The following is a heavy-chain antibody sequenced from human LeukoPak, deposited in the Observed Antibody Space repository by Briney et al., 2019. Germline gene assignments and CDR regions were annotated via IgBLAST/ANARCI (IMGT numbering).Heavy chain of an antibody. CDR2: ISNSGGST. CDR1: GFTFSSYS. Sequence: PGGSLRLSCAASGFTFSSYSMNWVRQAPGKGLEWVSSISNSGGSTYYADSVKGRFTISRDNSKNTLYLQMNSLRAEDTAVYYCAKIGGVIVFWGQGTLVTVSS. CDR3: AKIGGVIVF. J-gene: IGHJ4*02. V-gene: IGHV3-23*01. D-gene: IGHD3-16*02.